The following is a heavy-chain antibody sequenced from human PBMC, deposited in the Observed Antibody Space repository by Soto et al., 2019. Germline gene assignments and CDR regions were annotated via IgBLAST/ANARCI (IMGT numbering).Heavy chain of an antibody. V-gene: IGHV1-8*02. D-gene: IGHD3-22*01. CDR2: MNPNSGYT. CDR1: GYTLASSE. CDR3: ARRVVDSSDTSGFYTFDY. J-gene: IGHJ4*02. Sequence: GASVEVSSAASGYTLASSEITALRQDTGQRFEWMGWMNPNSGYTGYAQRFQGRVTMTRNTSTNTAFMELSSLRSEDSAVYYCARRVVDSSDTSGFYTFDYWGQGTLLTVSS.